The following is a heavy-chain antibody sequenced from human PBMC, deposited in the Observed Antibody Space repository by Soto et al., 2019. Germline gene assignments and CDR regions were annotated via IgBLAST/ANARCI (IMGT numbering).Heavy chain of an antibody. CDR3: AMLNSGSYSYHGMDV. J-gene: IGHJ6*02. Sequence: EVQLLESGGDLVQPGGSLRLSCAASGFTFSSYAMNWVSQAPGKGLEWVSAISGSGGNTFYADSVKGRFTISRDNSKNTLFLQMHSLRAEDTSIYYCAMLNSGSYSYHGMDVWGQGTTVTVSS. D-gene: IGHD1-26*01. CDR2: ISGSGGNT. CDR1: GFTFSSYA. V-gene: IGHV3-23*01.